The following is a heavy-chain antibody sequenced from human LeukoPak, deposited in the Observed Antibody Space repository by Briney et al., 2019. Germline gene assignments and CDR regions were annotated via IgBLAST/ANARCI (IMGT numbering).Heavy chain of an antibody. V-gene: IGHV1-18*04. CDR3: ARDHAVPAAIRHYGMDV. D-gene: IGHD2-2*01. J-gene: IGHJ6*04. CDR1: GYTFTSYG. CDR2: ISAYNGNT. Sequence: GASVKVSCKASGYTFTSYGISWVRQAPGQGLEWMGCISAYNGNTNYAQKLQGRVTMTTDTSTSTAYMELRSLRSDDTAVYYCARDHAVPAAIRHYGMDVWGKGTTVTVSS.